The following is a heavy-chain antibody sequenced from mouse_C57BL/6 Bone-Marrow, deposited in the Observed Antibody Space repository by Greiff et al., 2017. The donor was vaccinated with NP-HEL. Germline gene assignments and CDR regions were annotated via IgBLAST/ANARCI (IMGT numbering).Heavy chain of an antibody. Sequence: QVQLQQPGAELVRPGTSVKLSCKASGYTFTSYWMHWVKQRPGQGLEWIGVIDPSDSYTNYNQKFKGKATLTVDTSSSTAYMQLSSLTSEDSAVYYCAGYGTYGGAWFAYWGQGTLVTVSA. CDR2: IDPSDSYT. CDR3: AGYGTYGGAWFAY. V-gene: IGHV1-59*01. CDR1: GYTFTSYW. J-gene: IGHJ3*01. D-gene: IGHD2-1*01.